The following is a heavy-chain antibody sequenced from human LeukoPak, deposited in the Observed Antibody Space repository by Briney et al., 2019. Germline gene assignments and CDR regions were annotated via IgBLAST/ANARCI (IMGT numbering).Heavy chain of an antibody. V-gene: IGHV1-18*04. D-gene: IGHD3-10*01. CDR2: ISAYNGNT. CDR1: GYTFTSYG. J-gene: IGHJ5*02. CDR3: ARGITMVRGVIPCWFDP. Sequence: ASVKASCKASGYTFTSYGISWVRQAPGQGLEWMGWISAYNGNTNYAQKLQGRVTMTTDTSTSTAYMELRSLRSDDTAVYYCARGITMVRGVIPCWFDPWGQGTLVTVSS.